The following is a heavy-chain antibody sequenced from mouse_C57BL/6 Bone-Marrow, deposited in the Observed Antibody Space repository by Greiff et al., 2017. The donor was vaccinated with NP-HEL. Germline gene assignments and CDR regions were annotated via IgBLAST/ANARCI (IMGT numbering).Heavy chain of an antibody. CDR2: IDPNSGGT. V-gene: IGHV1-72*01. Sequence: QVQLKQSGAELVKPGASVKLSCKASGYTFTSYWMHWVKQRPGRGLEWIGRIDPNSGGTKYNEKFKSKATLTVDKPSSTAYMQLSSLTSEDSAVYYCARSKIATIYYYGRGFYFDYWGQGTTLTVSS. CDR3: ARSKIATIYYYGRGFYFDY. D-gene: IGHD1-1*01. CDR1: GYTFTSYW. J-gene: IGHJ2*01.